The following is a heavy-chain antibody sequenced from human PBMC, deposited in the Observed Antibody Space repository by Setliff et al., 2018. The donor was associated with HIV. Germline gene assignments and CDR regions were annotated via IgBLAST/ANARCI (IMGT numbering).Heavy chain of an antibody. CDR2: INHSGST. D-gene: IGHD5-12*01. CDR3: ARGATLLPGYSDRWEYFYMDV. Sequence: SETLSLTCAVYGGSFSEYYWSWIRQSPGKGLEWIGVINHSGSTHYNPPLKSRATISVDTSKNQFSLRLNSVTAADTAVYYCARGATLLPGYSDRWEYFYMDVWGKGTTVTVSS. J-gene: IGHJ6*03. CDR1: GGSFSEYY. V-gene: IGHV4-34*01.